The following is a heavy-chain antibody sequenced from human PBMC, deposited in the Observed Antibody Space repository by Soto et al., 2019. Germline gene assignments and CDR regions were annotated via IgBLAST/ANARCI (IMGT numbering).Heavy chain of an antibody. CDR2: INHSGSS. Sequence: SETLSLTCAVYGGSFSGYYWSWIRQPPGKGLEWTGEINHSGSSISNPSLKSRVTISVDTSKNQFSLKLRSVTAADTAAYYCARGISLIVEVHRDAPDKYYFDSWSQGTLVTVSS. J-gene: IGHJ4*02. V-gene: IGHV4-34*01. CDR1: GGSFSGYY. CDR3: ARGISLIVEVHRDAPDKYYFDS. D-gene: IGHD2-15*01.